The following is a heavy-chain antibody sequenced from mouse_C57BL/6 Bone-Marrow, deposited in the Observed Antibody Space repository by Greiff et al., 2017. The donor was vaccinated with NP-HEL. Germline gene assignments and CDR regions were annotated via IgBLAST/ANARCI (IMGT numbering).Heavy chain of an antibody. V-gene: IGHV5-4*01. Sequence: EVQLMESGGGLVKPGGSLKLSCAASGFTFSSYAMSWVRQTPEKRLEWVATISDGGSYTYYPDNVKGRFTISRDNAKNNLYLQMSHLKSEDTAMYYCARDEGYYYGSSYDYAMDYWGQGTSVTVSS. J-gene: IGHJ4*01. CDR1: GFTFSSYA. CDR2: ISDGGSYT. CDR3: ARDEGYYYGSSYDYAMDY. D-gene: IGHD1-1*01.